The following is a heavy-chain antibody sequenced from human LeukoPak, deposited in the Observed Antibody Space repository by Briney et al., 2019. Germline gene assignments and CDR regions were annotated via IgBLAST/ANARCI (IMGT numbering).Heavy chain of an antibody. J-gene: IGHJ4*02. D-gene: IGHD6-6*01. Sequence: GGSLRLSCAASGFTFSDTWMTWVRQAPGKGLECVGFIQSKTDGGTTDSATPVKGRFTVSRDDSKNTLYLQMNSLKTEDTAVYYCTTWSSQFDYWGQGTLVTVST. CDR3: TTWSSQFDY. V-gene: IGHV3-15*01. CDR2: IQSKTDGGTT. CDR1: GFTFSDTW.